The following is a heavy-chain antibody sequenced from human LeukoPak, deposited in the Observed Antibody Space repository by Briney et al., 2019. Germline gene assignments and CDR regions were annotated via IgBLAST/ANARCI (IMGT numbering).Heavy chain of an antibody. V-gene: IGHV3-33*06. CDR1: GFTFNTHG. Sequence: VGSLRLSCAASGFTFNTHGMHWVRQAPGKGLEWAAAIWFDGSVKHYSDAVKGRFTISRDNSLNTLYLQMNSLRVEDTAIYYCAKDTAVQFLEPAFWGQGTLVTVSS. CDR2: IWFDGSVK. CDR3: AKDTAVQFLEPAF. J-gene: IGHJ4*02. D-gene: IGHD3-3*01.